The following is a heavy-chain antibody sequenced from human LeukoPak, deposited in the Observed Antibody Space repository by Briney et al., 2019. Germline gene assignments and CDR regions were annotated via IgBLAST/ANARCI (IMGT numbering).Heavy chain of an antibody. CDR2: IYYSGRT. CDR3: ARGAMTTTSTFDY. CDR1: GGSISSSSYY. J-gene: IGHJ4*02. D-gene: IGHD5-24*01. V-gene: IGHV4-39*01. Sequence: PSETLSLTCTVSGGSISSSSYYWGWIRQPPGKGLEWIGTIYYSGRTYYNPSLKSRVTISVDTSKNQFSLRLTSVTAADTAVYYCARGAMTTTSTFDYWGQGTLVTVSS.